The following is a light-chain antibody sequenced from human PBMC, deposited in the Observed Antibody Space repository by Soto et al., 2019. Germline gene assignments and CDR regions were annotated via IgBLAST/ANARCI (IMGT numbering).Light chain of an antibody. J-gene: IGKJ4*01. CDR2: GAS. Sequence: EIVLTQSPGTLSLPPGERATLSCRASQSVSSSYLAWYQQKPGQAPRLLIYGASSRATSNPDRFSANGSGTDITLTISTLEPEDFALYYCQQYGSSPLTFGGGTKVEIK. CDR1: QSVSSSY. V-gene: IGKV3-20*01. CDR3: QQYGSSPLT.